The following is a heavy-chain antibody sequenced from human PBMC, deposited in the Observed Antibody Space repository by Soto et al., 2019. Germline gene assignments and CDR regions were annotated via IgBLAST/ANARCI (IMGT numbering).Heavy chain of an antibody. CDR1: GGSFSGYY. CDR3: ARFNSGNYYEAFDI. Sequence: SETLSLTCAVYGGSFSGYYWTWIRQPPGKGLEWIGEINHSGSTNYNPSLKSRVTISVDTSKNQFSLKLSSVTAADTAVYYCARFNSGNYYEAFDIWGQGTMVTVSS. CDR2: INHSGST. J-gene: IGHJ3*02. V-gene: IGHV4-34*01. D-gene: IGHD1-26*01.